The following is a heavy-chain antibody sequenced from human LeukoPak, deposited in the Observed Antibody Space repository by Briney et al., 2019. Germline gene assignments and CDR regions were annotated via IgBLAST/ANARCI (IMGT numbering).Heavy chain of an antibody. CDR2: IRYDGSNK. V-gene: IGHV3-30*02. Sequence: GGSLRLSCAASGFTFSSYGMHWVRQAPGKGLEWVAFIRYDGSNKYYADSVKGRFTISRDNSKNTLYLQMNSLRAEDTAVYYCARDRAWYYYDSSGYYYDAFDIWGQGTMVTVSS. J-gene: IGHJ3*02. CDR3: ARDRAWYYYDSSGYYYDAFDI. D-gene: IGHD3-22*01. CDR1: GFTFSSYG.